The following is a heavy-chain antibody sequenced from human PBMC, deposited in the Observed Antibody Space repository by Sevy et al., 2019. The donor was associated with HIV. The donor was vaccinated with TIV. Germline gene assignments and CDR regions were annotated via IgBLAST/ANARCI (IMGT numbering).Heavy chain of an antibody. CDR2: ISFSSNYI. D-gene: IGHD1-1*01. J-gene: IGHJ4*02. V-gene: IGHV3-21*01. CDR1: GFTFSSYT. CDR3: AREDSKNWRYFDY. Sequence: GGSLRLSCAAAGFTFSSYTMNWVRQAPGKGLEWVASISFSSNYIYYTDSLKGRFTISRDNAKNSLYLQMNSLRAEDTAVSYCAREDSKNWRYFDYWGQGTLVTVSS.